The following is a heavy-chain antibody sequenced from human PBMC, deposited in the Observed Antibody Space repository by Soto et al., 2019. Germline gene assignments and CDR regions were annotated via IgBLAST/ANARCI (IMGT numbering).Heavy chain of an antibody. D-gene: IGHD6-19*01. CDR2: IYYSGST. J-gene: IGHJ3*02. Sequence: QLQLQESGPGLVKPSETLSLTCTVSGGSISSSSYYWGWIRQPPGKGLEWIGSIYYSGSTYYNPSLKSRVTISVDTSKNQFSLKLSSVTAADTAVYYCARNSRRKSSGSDAFDIWGQGTMVIVSS. CDR1: GGSISSSSYY. CDR3: ARNSRRKSSGSDAFDI. V-gene: IGHV4-39*01.